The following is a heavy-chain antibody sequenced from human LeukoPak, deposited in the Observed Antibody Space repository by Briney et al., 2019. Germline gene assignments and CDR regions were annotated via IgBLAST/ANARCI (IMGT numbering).Heavy chain of an antibody. D-gene: IGHD6-19*01. V-gene: IGHV1-69*04. Sequence: SVKVSCKASGGTFSSYAISWVRQAPGQGLEWMGRIIPILGIANYAQKFQGRVTITADKSTSTAYMELSSLRSEDTAVYYCARGAVAGTWLRHLNWHFDLWGRGTLVTVSS. CDR3: ARGAVAGTWLRHLNWHFDL. J-gene: IGHJ2*01. CDR1: GGTFSSYA. CDR2: IIPILGIA.